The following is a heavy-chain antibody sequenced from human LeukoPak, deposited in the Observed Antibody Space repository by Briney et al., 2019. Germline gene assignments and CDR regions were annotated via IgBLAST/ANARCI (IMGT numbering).Heavy chain of an antibody. Sequence: PSETLSLTCTVSGASVNSGSSYWSWIRQPPGKRLEWIGYIYYSGSTNYNPSLKSRVTISVDTSKNQFSLKLSSVTAADTAVYYCARDRSSSFFDYWGQGTLVTVSS. D-gene: IGHD6-13*01. CDR3: ARDRSSSFFDY. J-gene: IGHJ4*02. CDR2: IYYSGST. V-gene: IGHV4-61*01. CDR1: GASVNSGSSY.